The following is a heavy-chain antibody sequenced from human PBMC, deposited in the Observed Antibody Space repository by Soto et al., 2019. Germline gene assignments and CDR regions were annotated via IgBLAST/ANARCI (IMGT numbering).Heavy chain of an antibody. CDR1: GYSFTSHW. CDR3: ARQAYCSSASCPIDY. CDR2: IYPGDSDT. V-gene: IGHV5-51*01. Sequence: GESLKISCKGSGYSFTSHWIGWVRQMPGKGLEWMGIIYPGDSDTRYSPSFQGQVSISADKTINTAYLQWRTLKASDTAMYYCARQAYCSSASCPIDYWGQGTLVTVSS. D-gene: IGHD2-2*01. J-gene: IGHJ4*02.